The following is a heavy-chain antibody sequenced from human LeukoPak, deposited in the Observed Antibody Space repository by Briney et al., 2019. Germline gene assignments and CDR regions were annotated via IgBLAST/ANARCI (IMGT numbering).Heavy chain of an antibody. V-gene: IGHV1-69*13. CDR3: ARTPYDYVWGSYRYTGIMDY. CDR1: GGTFSSYA. J-gene: IGHJ4*02. CDR2: IIPIFGTA. Sequence: ASVTVSCKASGGTFSSYAISWVRQAPGQGPEWMGGIIPIFGTANYAQKFQGRVAITADESTSTAYMELSSLRSEDTAVYYCARTPYDYVWGSYRYTGIMDYWGQGTLVTVSS. D-gene: IGHD3-16*02.